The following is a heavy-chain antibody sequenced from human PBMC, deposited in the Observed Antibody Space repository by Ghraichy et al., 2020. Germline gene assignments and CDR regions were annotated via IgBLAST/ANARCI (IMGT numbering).Heavy chain of an antibody. D-gene: IGHD2-15*01. J-gene: IGHJ4*02. CDR2: IGGGAGNT. V-gene: IGHV3-23*01. CDR1: GFTFSTYG. Sequence: GGSLRLSCAASGFTFSTYGMSWVRQAPGKGLEWVSAIGGGAGNTYYADSVKGRFTISRDNSKNTLYLQMNSLRVEDTAVYYCAKRGLLHDYFDCWGQGTLVTVSS. CDR3: AKRGLLHDYFDC.